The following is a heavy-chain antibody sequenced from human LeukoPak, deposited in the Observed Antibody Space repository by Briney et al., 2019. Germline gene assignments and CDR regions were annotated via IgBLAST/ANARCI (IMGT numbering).Heavy chain of an antibody. CDR3: ARGVVVAAVHDAFDI. CDR2: IYYSGST. CDR1: GGSISSSSYY. D-gene: IGHD2-15*01. J-gene: IGHJ3*02. Sequence: PSETLSLTCTVSGGSISSSSYYWGWIRQPPGKGLEWIGSIYYSGSTYYNPSLKSRVTISVDTSKNQFSLELSSVTAADTAVYYCARGVVVAAVHDAFDIWGQGTMVAVSS. V-gene: IGHV4-39*01.